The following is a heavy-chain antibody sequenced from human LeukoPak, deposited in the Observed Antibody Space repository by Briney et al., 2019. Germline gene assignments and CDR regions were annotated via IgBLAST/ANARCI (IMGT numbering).Heavy chain of an antibody. CDR3: AREGAAAEDVNWFDP. CDR1: GYTFTGYY. D-gene: IGHD6-25*01. J-gene: IGHJ5*02. CDR2: INPNSGGT. V-gene: IGHV1-2*02. Sequence: ASVKVSCKASGYTFTGYYMHWVRQAPGQGLEWMGWINPNSGGTHYAQKFQDRVTMTRDTSISTAYMELNSLRSDDTAVYYCAREGAAAEDVNWFDPWGQGTLATVSS.